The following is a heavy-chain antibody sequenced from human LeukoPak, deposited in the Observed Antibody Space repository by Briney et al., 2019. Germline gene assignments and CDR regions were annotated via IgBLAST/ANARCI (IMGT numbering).Heavy chain of an antibody. CDR1: GYTFTIHG. CDR3: VREVAYSGSYKWDY. V-gene: IGHV1-18*01. J-gene: IGHJ4*02. D-gene: IGHD1-26*01. CDR2: ISAYNGNT. Sequence: ASVKVSCEASGYTFTIHGISWVRQAPGQGLQWMGWISAYNGNTNYAQNLQGRVTMTTDTSTTTAYMELRSLRSDDTAVYYCVREVAYSGSYKWDYWGQGTLVTASS.